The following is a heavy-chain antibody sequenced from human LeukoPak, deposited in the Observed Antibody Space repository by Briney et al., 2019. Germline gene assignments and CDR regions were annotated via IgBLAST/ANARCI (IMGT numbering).Heavy chain of an antibody. D-gene: IGHD6-19*01. Sequence: GGSLRLSCAASGFTFSSYSMNWVRQAPGKGLEWVSYISSSSSTIYYADSVKGRFTISRDNAKNSLYLQMNSLRAEDTAVYYCARDRAQWLVDPDAFDIWGQGTMVTVSS. CDR3: ARDRAQWLVDPDAFDI. CDR2: ISSSSSTI. CDR1: GFTFSSYS. J-gene: IGHJ3*02. V-gene: IGHV3-48*01.